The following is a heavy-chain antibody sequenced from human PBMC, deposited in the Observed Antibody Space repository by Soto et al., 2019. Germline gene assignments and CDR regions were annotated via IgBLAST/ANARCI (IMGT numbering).Heavy chain of an antibody. CDR3: ARGGITMHAYDAFDI. D-gene: IGHD3-10*01. CDR1: GFTFNNYE. J-gene: IGHJ3*02. V-gene: IGHV3-48*03. Sequence: PGGSLRLSCTASGFTFNNYEMKWVRQAPGKGLEWVSYISSSGSTIYYADSVKGQFTNSRDNDKNSLYLQMNSLRAEDTAVYYCARGGITMHAYDAFDIWGQGTMVTVSS. CDR2: ISSSGSTI.